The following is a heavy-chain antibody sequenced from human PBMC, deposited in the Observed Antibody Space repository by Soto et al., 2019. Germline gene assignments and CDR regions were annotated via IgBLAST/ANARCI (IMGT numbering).Heavy chain of an antibody. Sequence: QPVGSRSLAYAACGFTFSSYEMNWVRQAPGKGLEWVSYLSSSGSTIYYADSVKGRFTISRDNAKNSLYLQMNSLRAEDTAIYYCASAFLVAATPVDYWGQGT. J-gene: IGHJ4*02. CDR3: ASAFLVAATPVDY. CDR1: GFTFSSYE. V-gene: IGHV3-48*03. CDR2: LSSSGSTI. D-gene: IGHD2-15*01.